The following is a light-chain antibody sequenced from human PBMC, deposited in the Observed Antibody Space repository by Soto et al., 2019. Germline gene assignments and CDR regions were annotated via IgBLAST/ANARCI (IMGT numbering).Light chain of an antibody. V-gene: IGLV1-51*01. Sequence: QSVLTQPPSVSAAPGQKVTISCTESSSKIGNNYVSWYQQLPGTAPKLLIYDNNKRPSGIPDRFSGSKSGTSATLGITGLQTGDEADYYCGTWDSSLSAGGVFGTGTKVTVL. CDR3: GTWDSSLSAGGV. CDR1: SSKIGNNY. J-gene: IGLJ1*01. CDR2: DNN.